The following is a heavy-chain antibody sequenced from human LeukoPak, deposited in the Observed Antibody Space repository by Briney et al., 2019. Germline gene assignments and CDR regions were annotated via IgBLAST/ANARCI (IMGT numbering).Heavy chain of an antibody. D-gene: IGHD3-3*01. CDR3: AKVPTYDFWSGYYSVWFDP. CDR2: INPRGGST. Sequence: GASVKVSCKASGYTFTSYYMHWVRQAPGQGLEWMGIINPRGGSTSYAQKFQGRVTMTRDTSTSTVYMELSSLRSEDTAVYYCAKVPTYDFWSGYYSVWFDPGGQGTLVTVSS. V-gene: IGHV1-46*01. CDR1: GYTFTSYY. J-gene: IGHJ5*02.